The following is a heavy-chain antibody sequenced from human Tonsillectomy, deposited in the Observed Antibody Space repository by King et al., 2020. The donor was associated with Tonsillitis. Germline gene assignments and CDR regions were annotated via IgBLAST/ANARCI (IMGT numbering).Heavy chain of an antibody. CDR1: GVSISSSYW. Sequence: VQLQESGPGLVKPSGTLSLTCAVSGVSISSSYWWRWVRQPPGKGLEWIGEIYHSGSTNYNPSLQSRVTISVDKPKNQFSLRLSSVTAADAAIYYCARAVDLGCFDYWGQGTLVTVSS. J-gene: IGHJ4*02. D-gene: IGHD6-19*01. V-gene: IGHV4-4*02. CDR2: IYHSGST. CDR3: ARAVDLGCFDY.